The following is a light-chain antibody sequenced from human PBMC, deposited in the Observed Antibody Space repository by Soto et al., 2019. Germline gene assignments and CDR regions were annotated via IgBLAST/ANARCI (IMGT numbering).Light chain of an antibody. J-gene: IGLJ2*01. CDR1: SSDVGGYNY. Sequence: QSALTQPPSASGSLGQSVTISCTGTSSDVGGYNYVSWHQQHPGKAPKVMIYEVTKRPPGVPDRFSGSKSDNTASLTVSGLQAEDEADYCCSSFAGGGNPVLLGGGTKLTVL. V-gene: IGLV2-8*01. CDR2: EVT. CDR3: SSFAGGGNPVL.